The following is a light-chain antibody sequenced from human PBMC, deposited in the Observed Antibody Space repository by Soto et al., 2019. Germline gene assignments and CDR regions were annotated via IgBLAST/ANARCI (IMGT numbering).Light chain of an antibody. V-gene: IGKV1-12*01. CDR3: QQGHNWPLT. CDR2: VTS. CDR1: QGLSGS. J-gene: IGKJ5*01. Sequence: DIQMTQSPSSVSASVGDRVTITCRATQGLSGSLAWYQQKPWKAPKLLISVTSRLQSGVPSRFSGSASGTDFTLTIDSLQPEDLATYYCQQGHNWPLTFGQGTRLEIK.